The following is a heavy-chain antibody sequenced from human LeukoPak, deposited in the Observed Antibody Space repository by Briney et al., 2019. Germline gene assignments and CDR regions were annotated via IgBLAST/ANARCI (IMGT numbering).Heavy chain of an antibody. Sequence: SETLSLTCTVSGGSISSGSYYWSWIRQPAGKGLEWIGRIYTSGSTNYNPSLKSRVTISVDTSKNQFSLKLSSVTAADTAVYYCARAYYDILTGLNWFDPWGQGTLVTVSS. CDR3: ARAYYDILTGLNWFDP. CDR1: GGSISSGSYY. J-gene: IGHJ5*02. V-gene: IGHV4-61*02. CDR2: IYTSGST. D-gene: IGHD3-9*01.